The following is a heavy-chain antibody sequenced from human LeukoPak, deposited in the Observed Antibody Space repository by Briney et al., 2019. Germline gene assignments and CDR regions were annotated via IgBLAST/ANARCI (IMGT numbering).Heavy chain of an antibody. V-gene: IGHV1-24*01. CDR3: LHYDSSGYYFAY. CDR2: FDPEDGET. Sequence: ASVKVSCKVSGYTLTELSMHWVRQAPGKGLEWMGGFDPEDGETIYAQKFQGRVTMTEDTSTDTAYMELSSLRSEDTAVYYCLHYDSSGYYFAYWGQGTLVTVSS. CDR1: GYTLTELS. D-gene: IGHD3-22*01. J-gene: IGHJ4*02.